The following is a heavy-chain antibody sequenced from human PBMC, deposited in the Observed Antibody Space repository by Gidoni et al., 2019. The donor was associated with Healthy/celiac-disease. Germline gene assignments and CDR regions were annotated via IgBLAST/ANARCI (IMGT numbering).Heavy chain of an antibody. CDR3: ARGRLVRGFDY. CDR2: INHSGST. V-gene: IGHV4-34*01. CDR1: GGSFSGYY. Sequence: QVQLQQWGAGLLKPSETLSLPCAVYGGSFSGYYWSWIRQPPGKGLEWIGEINHSGSTNYNPSLKSRVTISVDTSKNQFSLKLSSVTAADTAVYYCARGRLVRGFDYWGQGTLVTVSS. D-gene: IGHD3-22*01. J-gene: IGHJ4*02.